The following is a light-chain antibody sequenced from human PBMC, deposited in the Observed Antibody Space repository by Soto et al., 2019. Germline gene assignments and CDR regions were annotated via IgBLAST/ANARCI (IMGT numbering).Light chain of an antibody. Sequence: EIVLTQSPGTLSLSPGERATLSCRASQSVTTNYLAWYQQKPGLAPRLLIYDASSRATGISDRFSGSGPGTDFTLTISRLEPEDFAVYYCQQYGSSPSFGGGTKVDI. J-gene: IGKJ4*01. V-gene: IGKV3D-20*01. CDR3: QQYGSSPS. CDR1: QSVTTNY. CDR2: DAS.